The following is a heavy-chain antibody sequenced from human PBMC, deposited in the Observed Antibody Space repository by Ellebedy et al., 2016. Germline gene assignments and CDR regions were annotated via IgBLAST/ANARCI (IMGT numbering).Heavy chain of an antibody. J-gene: IGHJ5*01. V-gene: IGHV3-7*01. D-gene: IGHD3-10*01. CDR2: IKQEGREK. CDR1: GFIFRSYV. Sequence: GESLKISCAAPGFIFRSYVMNWLRQAPGKGLEWVANIKQEGREKNYVDSVKGRFTISRDDAKSSLYLQLSSLRAEDTAVYYCARLAGWGRFDSWGQGTLVTVSS. CDR3: ARLAGWGRFDS.